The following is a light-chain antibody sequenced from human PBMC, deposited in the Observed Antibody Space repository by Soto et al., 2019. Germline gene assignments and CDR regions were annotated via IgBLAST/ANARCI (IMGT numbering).Light chain of an antibody. CDR1: ASDIGGGYNF. CDR3: SSYTNTPTYMV. V-gene: IGLV2-14*01. Sequence: QSALTQPASVSGSPGQSITISCTGSASDIGGGYNFVSWYQQHPDKVPKLIIYRIANRPSGISPRFSGSQSGNTASLTISGLQPDDEATYYCSSYTNTPTYMVFGGGTKLTVL. J-gene: IGLJ2*01. CDR2: RIA.